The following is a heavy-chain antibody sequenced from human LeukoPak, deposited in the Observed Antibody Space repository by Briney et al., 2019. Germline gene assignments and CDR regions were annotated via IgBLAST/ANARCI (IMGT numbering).Heavy chain of an antibody. J-gene: IGHJ3*02. V-gene: IGHV3-23*01. CDR3: AKDMAKVARGSGAFDI. CDR1: GFTFSSYA. CDR2: ISGSGGST. D-gene: IGHD5-24*01. Sequence: PGGSLRLSCAASGFTFSSYAMSWVRQAPGKGLEWVSAISGSGGSTYYADSVKGRFTISRDNSKNSLYLQMNSLRTEDTALYYCAKDMAKVARGSGAFDIWGQGTMVTVSS.